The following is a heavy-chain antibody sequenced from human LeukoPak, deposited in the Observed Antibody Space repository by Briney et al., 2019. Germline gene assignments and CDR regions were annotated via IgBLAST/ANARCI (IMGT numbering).Heavy chain of an antibody. CDR2: LYFTGST. CDR1: GDSFNSRNYY. D-gene: IGHD6-25*01. V-gene: IGHV4-39*01. J-gene: IGHJ4*02. Sequence: TSETLSLTCTVSGDSFNSRNYYWGWIRQPPGKGLEWIGSLYFTGSTYYNPSLKSRVTISLETAKNQFSLKMISVTGVDTAVYYCARSLQDIWSGYEAPRRPFDQWGRGTLVTVTS. CDR3: ARSLQDIWSGYEAPRRPFDQ.